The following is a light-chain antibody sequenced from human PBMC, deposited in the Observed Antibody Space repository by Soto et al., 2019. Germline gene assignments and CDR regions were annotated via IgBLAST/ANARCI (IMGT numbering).Light chain of an antibody. CDR3: AAWDDDLHVGL. Sequence: QPVLTQPPSVSAAPGQGVILSCSGGDSNIGSTAVNGYQQLPGTAPRLLIYSSNQRPSGVPDRISASKSGTSASLAISGLQSEDEADYYCAAWDDDLHVGLFGGGTKVTVL. V-gene: IGLV1-44*01. CDR2: SSN. J-gene: IGLJ3*02. CDR1: DSNIGSTA.